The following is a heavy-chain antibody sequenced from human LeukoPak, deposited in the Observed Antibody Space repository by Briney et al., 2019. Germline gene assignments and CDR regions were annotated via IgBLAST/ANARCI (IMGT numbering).Heavy chain of an antibody. D-gene: IGHD3-10*01. J-gene: IGHJ4*02. V-gene: IGHV1-8*01. CDR2: MNPNSGNT. Sequence: GASVKVSCKASGYTFTSYDINWVRQATGQGLEWMGWMNPNSGNTGYAQKFQGRVTMTRNTSISTAYMELSSLRSEDTAVYYCAKEAYGSGSYRGILHYWGQGTLVTVSS. CDR1: GYTFTSYD. CDR3: AKEAYGSGSYRGILHY.